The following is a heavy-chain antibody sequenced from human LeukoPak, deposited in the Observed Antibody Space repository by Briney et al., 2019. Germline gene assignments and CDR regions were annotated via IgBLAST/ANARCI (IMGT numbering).Heavy chain of an antibody. CDR3: ARSQGYSYGSSY. J-gene: IGHJ4*02. CDR2: IVPILGTA. D-gene: IGHD5-18*01. CDR1: GGSFGRYA. V-gene: IGHV1-69*13. Sequence: SVKVSCKAPGGSFGRYAISWVRQAPGQGLEWMGGIVPILGTANYAQRFQGRVTITADDSTGTAYMELTSLRSADTAVYYCARSQGYSYGSSYWGQGTLVTVSS.